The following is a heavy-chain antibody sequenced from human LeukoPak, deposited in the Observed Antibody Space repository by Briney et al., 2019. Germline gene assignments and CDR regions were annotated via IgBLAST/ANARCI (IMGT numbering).Heavy chain of an antibody. Sequence: SETLSLTCIVSGGSISSGSYYWSWIRQPAGKGLEWIGRIYTSGSTNYNPSLKSRVTISVDTSKNQFSLKLSSVTAADTAVYYCARDLSPYTAMVYYYYYYMDVWGKGTTVTVSS. D-gene: IGHD5-18*01. CDR1: GGSISSGSYY. CDR3: ARDLSPYTAMVYYYYYYMDV. CDR2: IYTSGST. J-gene: IGHJ6*03. V-gene: IGHV4-61*02.